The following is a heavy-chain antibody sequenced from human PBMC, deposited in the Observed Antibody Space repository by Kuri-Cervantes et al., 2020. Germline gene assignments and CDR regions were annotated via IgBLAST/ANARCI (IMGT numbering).Heavy chain of an antibody. CDR2: IYYSGST. CDR3: ARGRPTKRYYYDSSGHYKGRLGPYYYGMDV. CDR1: GGSISSYY. D-gene: IGHD3-22*01. J-gene: IGHJ6*02. Sequence: GSLRLSCTVSGGSISSYYWSWIRQPPGKGLEWIGYIYYSGSTNYNPSLKSRVTISVDTSKNQFSLKLSSVTAADTAVYYCARGRPTKRYYYDSSGHYKGRLGPYYYGMDVWGQGTTVTVSS. V-gene: IGHV4-59*12.